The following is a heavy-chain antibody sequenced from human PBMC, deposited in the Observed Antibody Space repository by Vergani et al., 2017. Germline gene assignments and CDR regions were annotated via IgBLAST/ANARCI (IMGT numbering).Heavy chain of an antibody. CDR1: GGSISSYY. Sequence: QVQLQESGPGLVKPSETLSLTCTVSGGSISSYYWSWIRQPPGKGLEWIGYIYYSGSTNYNPSLKSRVTISVDTSKNQFSLKLSSVTAADTAVYYCARDEAGTYYYDSSGYDAVDIWGQGTMVTVSS. D-gene: IGHD3-22*01. J-gene: IGHJ3*02. CDR2: IYYSGST. V-gene: IGHV4-59*01. CDR3: ARDEAGTYYYDSSGYDAVDI.